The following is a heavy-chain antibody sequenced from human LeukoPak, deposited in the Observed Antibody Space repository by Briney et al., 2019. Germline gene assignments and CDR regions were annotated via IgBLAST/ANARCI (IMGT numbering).Heavy chain of an antibody. J-gene: IGHJ6*02. CDR2: IKQDGSEK. CDR3: AKVGLVTTAHYYYGMDV. Sequence: PGGSLRLSCAASGFTFSFYWMNWVRQAPGKGLEWVANIKQDGSEKYYVDSVKGRFTISRDNAKNSLYLQMNSLRAEDTAVYYCAKVGLVTTAHYYYGMDVWGQGTTVTVSS. CDR1: GFTFSFYW. V-gene: IGHV3-7*01. D-gene: IGHD6-19*01.